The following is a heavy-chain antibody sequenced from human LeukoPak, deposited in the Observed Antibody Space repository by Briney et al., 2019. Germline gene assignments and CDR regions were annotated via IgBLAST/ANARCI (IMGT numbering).Heavy chain of an antibody. CDR3: ARAEYYDSSGGPRGRDYYYYGMDV. V-gene: IGHV1-18*01. D-gene: IGHD3-22*01. CDR1: GYTFTSYG. Sequence: ASVKVSCKASGYTFTSYGISWVRQAPGQGLEWMGWISAYNGNTNYAQKLQGRVTMTTDTSTSTAYMELRSLRSDDTAAYYCARAEYYDSSGGPRGRDYYYYGMDVWGQGTTVTVSS. J-gene: IGHJ6*02. CDR2: ISAYNGNT.